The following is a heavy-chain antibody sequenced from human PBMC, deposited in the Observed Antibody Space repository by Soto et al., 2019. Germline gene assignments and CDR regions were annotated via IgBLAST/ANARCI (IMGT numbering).Heavy chain of an antibody. V-gene: IGHV1-18*04. CDR2: ISTYNGNT. CDR1: AFTFTSYG. J-gene: IGHJ4*02. D-gene: IGHD6-13*01. Sequence: GSSKASAFTFTSYGIGWVRHAPGQGLEWMGWISTYNGNTNYAQKLQGRVTMTTDTSTSTAYMERRSLRSDDTAVYYGARDTYSSSWNPGDYWGQGTLVTVSS. CDR3: ARDTYSSSWNPGDY.